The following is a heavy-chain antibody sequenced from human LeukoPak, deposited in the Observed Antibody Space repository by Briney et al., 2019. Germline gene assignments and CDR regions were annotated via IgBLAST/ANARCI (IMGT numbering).Heavy chain of an antibody. Sequence: SVTVSCTASGGTFSSYAISWVRQAPGQGLEWMGGIIPIFGTANYAQKFQGRVTITADESTSTAYMELSSLRSEDTAVYYCASGSGSHYYYYGMDVWGQGTTVTVSS. CDR1: GGTFSSYA. CDR2: IIPIFGTA. D-gene: IGHD3-10*01. J-gene: IGHJ6*02. CDR3: ASGSGSHYYYYGMDV. V-gene: IGHV1-69*13.